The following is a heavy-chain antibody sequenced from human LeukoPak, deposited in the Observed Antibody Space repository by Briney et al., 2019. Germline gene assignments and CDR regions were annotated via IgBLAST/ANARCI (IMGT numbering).Heavy chain of an antibody. V-gene: IGHV3-30*04. Sequence: GGSLRLSCAASGFTFSNYAMHWVRQAPGKGLEWVAVISYDGSNKYYADSVKGRFTISRDNSKNTLYLQMNSLRTEDTAVYYCARATPSPDVDTHMVYDYWGQGTLVTVSS. D-gene: IGHD5-18*01. CDR3: ARATPSPDVDTHMVYDY. CDR2: ISYDGSNK. CDR1: GFTFSNYA. J-gene: IGHJ4*02.